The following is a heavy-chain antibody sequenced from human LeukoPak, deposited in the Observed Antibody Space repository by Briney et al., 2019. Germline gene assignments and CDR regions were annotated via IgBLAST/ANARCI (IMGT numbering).Heavy chain of an antibody. D-gene: IGHD1-1*01. CDR1: GGTFSSYV. J-gene: IGHJ2*01. Sequence: SVKVSCKASGGTFSSYVINWVRQAPGQGLEWMGGIIPIFGTQTYAQKFQGRVSITADDSTRTAYMELNSLRSDDTAVYYCAKRQGSFWYFDLWGRGTLVTVSS. CDR2: IIPIFGTQ. CDR3: AKRQGSFWYFDL. V-gene: IGHV1-69*13.